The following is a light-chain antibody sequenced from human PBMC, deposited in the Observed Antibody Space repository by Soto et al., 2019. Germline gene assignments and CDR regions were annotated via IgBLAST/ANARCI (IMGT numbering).Light chain of an antibody. CDR3: SSYTSVIAVV. J-gene: IGLJ2*01. CDR2: DVT. Sequence: QSALTQPASVSGSPGQSITISCTGTSNDIGAYDYDSWYQQHPGKAPKLLIFDVTYRPSGVSDRFSGSKSGRTASLTISGLQSEDEADYYCSSYTSVIAVVFGGGTKLTVL. V-gene: IGLV2-14*03. CDR1: SNDIGAYDY.